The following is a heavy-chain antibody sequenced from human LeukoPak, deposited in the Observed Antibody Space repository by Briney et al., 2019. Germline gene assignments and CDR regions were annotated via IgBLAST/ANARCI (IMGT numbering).Heavy chain of an antibody. CDR2: IKPNNGDT. CDR3: ARVLSAVTSTFDY. D-gene: IGHD4-17*01. CDR1: GYSFTHHN. J-gene: IGHJ4*02. V-gene: IGHV1-2*02. Sequence: ASVKVSCKASGYSFTHHNVHWVRQAPGQALEWMGWIKPNNGDTKFSQKFQDRVTLTSDTSIHTAYMEMSGLTSDDTAIYYCARVLSAVTSTFDYWGQGTLVTVSS.